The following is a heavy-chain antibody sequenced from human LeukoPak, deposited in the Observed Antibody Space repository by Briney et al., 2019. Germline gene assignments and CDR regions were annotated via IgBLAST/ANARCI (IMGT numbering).Heavy chain of an antibody. J-gene: IGHJ1*01. CDR1: GGSISSYY. CDR3: ARLDGYNFLKYFQH. Sequence: SETLSLTCTVSGGSISSYYWSWIRQPPGKGLEWIGYIYYSGSTNYNPSLKSRVTISVDTSKNQFSLKPSSVTAADTAVYYCARLDGYNFLKYFQHWGQGTLVTVSS. CDR2: IYYSGST. V-gene: IGHV4-59*08. D-gene: IGHD5-12*01.